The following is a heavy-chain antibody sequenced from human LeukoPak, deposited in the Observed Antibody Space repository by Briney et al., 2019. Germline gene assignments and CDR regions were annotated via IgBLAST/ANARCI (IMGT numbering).Heavy chain of an antibody. Sequence: SETLSLTCTVSGASIDTSSYYCAWIRQPPGKGLEWIGSIYYSGSTHYNPSLSSRDTISEDRSKNQISLKLRSVTAADTAVYYCAIDYGDYPDFWGQGTLVTVSS. V-gene: IGHV4-39*01. J-gene: IGHJ4*02. CDR3: AIDYGDYPDF. CDR2: IYYSGST. CDR1: GASIDTSSYY. D-gene: IGHD4-17*01.